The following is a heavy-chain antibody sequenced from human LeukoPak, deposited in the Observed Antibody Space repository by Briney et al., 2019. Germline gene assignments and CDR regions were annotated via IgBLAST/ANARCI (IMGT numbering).Heavy chain of an antibody. D-gene: IGHD1-26*01. CDR2: IYPGDSDT. J-gene: IGHJ4*02. CDR3: ARKVGNEGFDY. V-gene: IGHV5-51*01. Sequence: GESLKISCQGSGYSFTSYWIGWVRQMPGKGLEWMGIIYPGDSDTRYSPSFQGQVTISADKSFSTAYLQWSSLKASDTDMYYCARKVGNEGFDYWGQGTLVTVSS. CDR1: GYSFTSYW.